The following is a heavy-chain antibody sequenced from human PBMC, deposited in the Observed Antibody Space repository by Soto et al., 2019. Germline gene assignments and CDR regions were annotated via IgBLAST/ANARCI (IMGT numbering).Heavy chain of an antibody. CDR1: GFTFSSYG. CDR3: AKDPGRVVPAAGFDY. Sequence: QVQLVESGGGVVQPGRSLRLSCAASGFTFSSYGKHWVRQAPGKGLEWVAVISYDGSNKYYADSVKGRFTISRDNSKNTLYLQMNSLRAEDTAVYYCAKDPGRVVPAAGFDYWGQGTLVTVSS. J-gene: IGHJ4*02. CDR2: ISYDGSNK. V-gene: IGHV3-30*18. D-gene: IGHD2-2*01.